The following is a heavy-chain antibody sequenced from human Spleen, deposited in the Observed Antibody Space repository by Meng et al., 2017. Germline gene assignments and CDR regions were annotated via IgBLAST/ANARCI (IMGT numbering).Heavy chain of an antibody. V-gene: IGHV4-61*03. J-gene: IGHJ5*02. CDR1: GGSVSSGNYY. D-gene: IGHD3-16*01. Sequence: QVQLQESGPGLVRPSETLSLTCTVSGGSVSSGNYYWSWVRQPPGKGLEWIGFIYHTGSTDCNPSLKRRVTISVDTSNNHFSLKLTSVTAADTAVYYCTSGRFGWFDPWGQGTLVTASS. CDR3: TSGRFGWFDP. CDR2: IYHTGST.